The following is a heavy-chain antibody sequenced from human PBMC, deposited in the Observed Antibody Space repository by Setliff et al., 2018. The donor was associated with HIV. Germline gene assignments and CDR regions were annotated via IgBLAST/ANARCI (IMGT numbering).Heavy chain of an antibody. CDR2: ISNDGRNK. Sequence: GGSLRLSCAGSGFTFSRYGMHWVRQATGKGLEWVAVISNDGRNKYYGDSVKGRSTISRDNSKNTLYLQVNSLTEEDTAVYYCAKDGYDSSNYYGLVDYWGQGTLVTVSS. D-gene: IGHD3-22*01. CDR1: GFTFSRYG. J-gene: IGHJ4*02. CDR3: AKDGYDSSNYYGLVDY. V-gene: IGHV3-30*18.